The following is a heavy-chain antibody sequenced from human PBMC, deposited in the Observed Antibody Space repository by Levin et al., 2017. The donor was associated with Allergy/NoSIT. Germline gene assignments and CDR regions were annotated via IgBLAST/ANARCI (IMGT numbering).Heavy chain of an antibody. CDR1: GGSISSYY. Sequence: SETLSLTFTLPGGSISSYYWSWIRQPPGKGLEWIGYIYYSGSTNYNPSLKSRVTISVDTSKNQFSLKLSSVTAADTAVYYCAGGSYYESPYYFDYWGQGTLVTVSS. CDR2: IYYSGST. J-gene: IGHJ4*02. D-gene: IGHD3-22*01. CDR3: AGGSYYESPYYFDY. V-gene: IGHV4-59*01.